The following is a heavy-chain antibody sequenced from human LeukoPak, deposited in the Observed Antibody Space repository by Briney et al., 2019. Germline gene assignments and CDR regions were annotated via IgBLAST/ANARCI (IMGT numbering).Heavy chain of an antibody. V-gene: IGHV1-69*13. Sequence: SVKVSCKASGGTFSSYAISWVRQAPGQGLEWVGGIIPIFGTANYAQKFQGRVTITADESTSTAYMELSSLRSEDTAVYYCARDQGYCGGDCYSTFDYWGQGTLVTVSS. D-gene: IGHD2-21*02. CDR1: GGTFSSYA. J-gene: IGHJ4*02. CDR3: ARDQGYCGGDCYSTFDY. CDR2: IIPIFGTA.